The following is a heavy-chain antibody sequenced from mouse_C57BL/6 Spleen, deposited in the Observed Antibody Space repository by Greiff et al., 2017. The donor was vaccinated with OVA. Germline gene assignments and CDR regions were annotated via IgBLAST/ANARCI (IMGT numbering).Heavy chain of an antibody. D-gene: IGHD2-4*01. CDR3: ARIYYDYGY. J-gene: IGHJ2*01. V-gene: IGHV1-26*01. CDR2: INPNNGGT. CDR1: GYTFTDYY. Sequence: EVQLQQSGPELVKPGASVKISCKASGYTFTDYYMNWVKQSHGKSLEWIGAINPNNGGTSYNQKFKGKATLTVDKSSSTAYMELRSLTSEDSAVYYCARIYYDYGYWGQGTTLTVSS.